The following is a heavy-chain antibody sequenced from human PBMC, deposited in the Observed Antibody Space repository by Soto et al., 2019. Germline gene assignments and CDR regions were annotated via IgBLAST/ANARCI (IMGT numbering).Heavy chain of an antibody. J-gene: IGHJ6*02. CDR1: GYTCTSYD. V-gene: IGHV1-8*01. Sequence: QMQLVQSGAEVKKPGASVKVSCKASGYTCTSYDMNLVRQATGQGLEWLGWMNPNIGNTVYAKKFQGRVTMTRNTSIGTAHMELSSLRSEDTAVYYCARRGYGMDDWGQGTTVPVSS. CDR2: MNPNIGNT. CDR3: ARRGYGMDD.